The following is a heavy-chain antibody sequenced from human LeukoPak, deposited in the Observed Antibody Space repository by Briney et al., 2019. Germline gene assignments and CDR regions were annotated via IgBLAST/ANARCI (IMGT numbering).Heavy chain of an antibody. D-gene: IGHD6-6*01. CDR3: ARAKSAARRNYNWFDP. CDR1: GGSFSGYY. J-gene: IGHJ5*02. V-gene: IGHV4-34*01. Sequence: PSETLSLTCAVYGGSFSGYYWSWIRQPPGKGLEWIGEINHSGSTNYNPSLKSRVTISVDTSKNQFSLKLSSVTAADTAVYYCARAKSAARRNYNWFDPWGQGTLVTVSS. CDR2: INHSGST.